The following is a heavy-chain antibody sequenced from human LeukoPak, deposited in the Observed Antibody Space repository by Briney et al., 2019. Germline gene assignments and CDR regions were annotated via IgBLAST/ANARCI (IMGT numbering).Heavy chain of an antibody. Sequence: SETLSLTCTVSGGSISSSSYYWGWIRQPPGKGLEWIGSIYYSGSTYYNPSLKSRVTISVDTSKNQFSLKLSSVTAADTAVYYCARVWYYYDSSGYPDYWGQGTLVTVSS. D-gene: IGHD3-22*01. CDR1: GGSISSSSYY. V-gene: IGHV4-39*07. CDR2: IYYSGST. CDR3: ARVWYYYDSSGYPDY. J-gene: IGHJ4*02.